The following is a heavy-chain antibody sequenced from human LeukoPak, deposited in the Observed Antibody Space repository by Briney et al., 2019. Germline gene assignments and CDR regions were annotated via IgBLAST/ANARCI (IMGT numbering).Heavy chain of an antibody. CDR2: IYASGST. CDR3: ARDPRGIVGANHNWFDP. Sequence: KPSVTLSLTCTVSGGSISSYYWSWIRQPAGKGLEWIGRIYASGSTNYNPSLKSRVTMSVDTSMAQFSLKLISVTAADTAVYYCARDPRGIVGANHNWFDPWGQGTLVTVSS. D-gene: IGHD1-26*01. CDR1: GGSISSYY. V-gene: IGHV4-4*07. J-gene: IGHJ5*02.